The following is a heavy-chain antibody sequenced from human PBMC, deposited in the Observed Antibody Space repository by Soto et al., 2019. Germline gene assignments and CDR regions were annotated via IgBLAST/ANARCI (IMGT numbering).Heavy chain of an antibody. CDR3: ARVGSSSWYYYYYGMDV. V-gene: IGHV3-7*01. Sequence: EVQLVESGGGLVQPGGSLRLSCAASGFTFSSYWMSWVRQAPGKGLEWVANIKQDGSEEYYVDSVKGRFTISRDNAKNSLYLQMNSLRAEDTAVYYCARVGSSSWYYYYYGMDVWGQGTTVTVSS. CDR1: GFTFSSYW. J-gene: IGHJ6*02. D-gene: IGHD6-13*01. CDR2: IKQDGSEE.